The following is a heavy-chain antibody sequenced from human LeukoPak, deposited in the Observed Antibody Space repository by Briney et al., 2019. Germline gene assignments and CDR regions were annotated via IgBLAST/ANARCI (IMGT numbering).Heavy chain of an antibody. D-gene: IGHD4-17*01. J-gene: IGHJ4*02. CDR2: IYFSGST. CDR1: GGSISSGDYY. CDR3: ARDHLHGDGSYFDY. Sequence: SETLSLTCTVYGGSISSGDYYWSWIRQPPGKGREWMGYIYFSGSTYSNPSLKSRVTISVDTSKNQFSLKLSSVTAADTAVYYCARDHLHGDGSYFDYWGQGTLVTVSS. V-gene: IGHV4-30-4*02.